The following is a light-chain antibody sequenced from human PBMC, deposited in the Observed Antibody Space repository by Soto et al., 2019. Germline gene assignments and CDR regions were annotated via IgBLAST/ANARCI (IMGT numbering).Light chain of an antibody. J-gene: IGKJ1*01. CDR1: QTISSW. CDR2: KAS. CDR3: QHYNSYSEA. Sequence: DIHMTQSPSTMSGSVGDRVTITCRASQTISSWLAWYQQKPGKAPKLLIYKASTLKSGVPSRFSGSGSGTEFTLTISSLQPDDVATYYCQHYNSYSEAFCQRGKVDI. V-gene: IGKV1-5*03.